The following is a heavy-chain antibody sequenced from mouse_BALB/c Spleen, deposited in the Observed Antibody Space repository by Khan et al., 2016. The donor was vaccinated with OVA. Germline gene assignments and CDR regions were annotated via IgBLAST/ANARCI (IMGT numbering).Heavy chain of an antibody. CDR3: ARGGLPFAY. Sequence: VQLQESGPGLVQPSQSLSITCTVSGFSLSSYGVHWVRQSPGKGLEWLGVIWSGGSTDFNAAFISRLSINKDNSKSQVFFKMNSLQTNDSARDYCARGGLPFAYWGQGTLVTVSA. J-gene: IGHJ3*01. CDR1: GFSLSSYG. V-gene: IGHV2-2*02. CDR2: IWSGGST. D-gene: IGHD2-13*01.